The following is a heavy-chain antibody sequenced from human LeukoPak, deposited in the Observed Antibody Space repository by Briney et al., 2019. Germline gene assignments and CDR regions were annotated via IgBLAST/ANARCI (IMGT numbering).Heavy chain of an antibody. CDR2: ISGSGGST. V-gene: IGHV3-23*01. Sequence: GGSLRLSCAASGFSFSSYAMSRVRQAPGKGLEWVSAISGSGGSTYYADSVKGRFTISRDNSKNTLYLQMNSLRAEDTAVCYCANRWLQNDYWGQGTLVTVSS. CDR3: ANRWLQNDY. D-gene: IGHD5-24*01. CDR1: GFSFSSYA. J-gene: IGHJ4*02.